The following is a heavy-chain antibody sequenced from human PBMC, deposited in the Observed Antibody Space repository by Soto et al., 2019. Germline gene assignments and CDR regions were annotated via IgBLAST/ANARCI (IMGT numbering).Heavy chain of an antibody. CDR2: IWFDGSTK. V-gene: IGHV3-33*01. D-gene: IGHD6-19*01. CDR1: GFTFSSYV. Sequence: PGGSLRLSCAASGFTFSSYVMHWVRQAPAKGLEWVAVIWFDGSTKFYADSVKGRFTISRDNSKNTVSLQMNSLRAEDTAVYYCARGGLFGSGWDFDYWGQGSLVTVSS. CDR3: ARGGLFGSGWDFDY. J-gene: IGHJ4*02.